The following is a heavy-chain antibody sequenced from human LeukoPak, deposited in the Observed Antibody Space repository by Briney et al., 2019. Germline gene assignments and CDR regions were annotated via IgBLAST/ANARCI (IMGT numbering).Heavy chain of an antibody. CDR3: ARELKLSQITMIVVVIHFPDY. Sequence: GASVKVSCKASGYTFTGYYMHWLRQAPGQGLEWMGRINPNSGGTNYAQKFQGRVTMTRDTSISTAYMELSRLRSDDTAVYYCARELKLSQITMIVVVIHFPDYWGQGTLVTVSS. CDR1: GYTFTGYY. V-gene: IGHV1-2*06. D-gene: IGHD3-22*01. CDR2: INPNSGGT. J-gene: IGHJ4*02.